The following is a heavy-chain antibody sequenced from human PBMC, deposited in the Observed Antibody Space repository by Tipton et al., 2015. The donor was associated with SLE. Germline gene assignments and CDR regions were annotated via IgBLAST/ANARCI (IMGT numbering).Heavy chain of an antibody. V-gene: IGHV4-39*01. Sequence: TLSLTCSVSGGSISGTSHYWGWIRQSPGKGLGWLGSIYYSGTSYYNPSLKSRVTISVDTSKNQISLKLRSVTAADTAVYYRAGTPWLVRFEYWGQGTLVNVSP. D-gene: IGHD3-10*01. CDR1: GGSISGTSHY. J-gene: IGHJ4*02. CDR3: AGTPWLVRFEY. CDR2: IYYSGTS.